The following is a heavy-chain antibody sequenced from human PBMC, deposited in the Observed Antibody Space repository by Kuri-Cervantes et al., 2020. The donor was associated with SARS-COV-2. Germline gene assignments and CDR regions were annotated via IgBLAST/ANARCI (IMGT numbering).Heavy chain of an antibody. V-gene: IGHV3-21*01. Sequence: GESLKISCVATGFTFSGYTMNWVRQAPGKALQWVSSISGSGSYIYYADSVKGRFTISRDNAKNTLYLQMNSLRAEDTAVYYCARDLVGIGELSWGFDYWGQGTLVTVSS. D-gene: IGHD3-10*01. J-gene: IGHJ4*02. CDR3: ARDLVGIGELSWGFDY. CDR2: ISGSGSYI. CDR1: GFTFSGYT.